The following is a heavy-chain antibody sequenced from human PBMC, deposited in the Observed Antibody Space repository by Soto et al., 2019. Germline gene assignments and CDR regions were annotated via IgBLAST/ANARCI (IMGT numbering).Heavy chain of an antibody. CDR2: ISSNGGST. CDR1: GFTFSSYA. CDR3: VKMALHYYDRKPHAFDI. D-gene: IGHD3-22*01. J-gene: IGHJ3*02. V-gene: IGHV3-64D*08. Sequence: GGSLRLSCSASGFTFSSYAMHWVRQAPGKGLEYVSAISSNGGSTYYADSVKGRLNISRDNSKNTLYLQMSSLRAEDTAVYYCVKMALHYYDRKPHAFDIWGQGTMVTVSS.